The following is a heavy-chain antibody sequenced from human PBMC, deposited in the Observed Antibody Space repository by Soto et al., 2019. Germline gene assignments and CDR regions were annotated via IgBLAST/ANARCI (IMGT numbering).Heavy chain of an antibody. D-gene: IGHD3-9*01. CDR1: GGTFSSNA. CDR3: AVTVTGSRSPLAH. J-gene: IGHJ4*02. CDR2: IIPIYASP. V-gene: IGHV1-69*06. Sequence: QVQLVQSGAEVKKPGSSVKVSCKASGGTFSSNAISWVRQAPGQGLEWMGGIIPIYASPNYAQNFQGRVTVTADKAMSTAYLELSRLKFADSAIYYCAVTVTGSRSPLAHWGQGTLVIVSS.